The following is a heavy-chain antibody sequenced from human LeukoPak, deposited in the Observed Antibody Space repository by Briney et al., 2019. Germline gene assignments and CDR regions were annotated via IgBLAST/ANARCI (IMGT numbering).Heavy chain of an antibody. CDR3: AAGALYYYENSGYHY. J-gene: IGHJ4*02. CDR1: GFTFDDYT. CDR2: LSWDGSST. D-gene: IGHD3-22*01. Sequence: GGSLRLSCAASGFTFDDYTMHWVRQPPGKGLECVSLLSWDGSSTYYADSVKGRFTISRDNSKNSLYLQMNSLRSEDTDFYYCAAGALYYYENSGYHYWGQGALVTVSS. V-gene: IGHV3-43*01.